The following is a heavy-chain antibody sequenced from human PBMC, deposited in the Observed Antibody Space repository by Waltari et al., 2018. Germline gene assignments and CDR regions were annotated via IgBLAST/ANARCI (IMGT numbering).Heavy chain of an antibody. Sequence: EAQLVISGGGLVQPGGSLRLSCAASGFTFSYYEMNWVRQAPGKGLESISYINYVGTTTHNADSVKGQFTISIDNAKNSLSLQMNSLRAEDTAVYYCARKSFFTGAYYYYGMDVWGQGTTVTVS. J-gene: IGHJ6*02. CDR2: INYVGTTT. CDR1: GFTFSYYE. D-gene: IGHD3-10*01. V-gene: IGHV3-48*03. CDR3: ARKSFFTGAYYYYGMDV.